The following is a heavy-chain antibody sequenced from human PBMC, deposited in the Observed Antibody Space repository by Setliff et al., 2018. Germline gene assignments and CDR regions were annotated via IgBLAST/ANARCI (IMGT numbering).Heavy chain of an antibody. D-gene: IGHD6-19*01. V-gene: IGHV4-34*01. J-gene: IGHJ5*02. CDR3: ARRSGWPNWFDP. CDR1: GGSFSGYY. Sequence: SETLSITCAVYGGSFSGYYWSWIRQPPGKGLEWIGEINHSGSTNYNPSLKSRVTISVDTSKNQFSLKLSSVTAADTAVYYCARRSGWPNWFDPWGQGTLVTVSS. CDR2: INHSGST.